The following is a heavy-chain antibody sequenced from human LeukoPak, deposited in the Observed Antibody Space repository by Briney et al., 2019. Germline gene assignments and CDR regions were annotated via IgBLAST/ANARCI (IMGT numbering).Heavy chain of an antibody. D-gene: IGHD6-19*01. CDR3: ARAVSGNFDF. Sequence: SQTLSLTCAISGDSVSSKTVTWNWVRQSPSRGLDWLGRTYYRSKWSNDYSESLKGRIIINPDTSKNQFSLQLNSVSPEDTAIYYCARAVSGNFDFWGQGILVTVSP. CDR1: GDSVSSKTVT. V-gene: IGHV6-1*01. CDR2: TYYRSKWSN. J-gene: IGHJ4*02.